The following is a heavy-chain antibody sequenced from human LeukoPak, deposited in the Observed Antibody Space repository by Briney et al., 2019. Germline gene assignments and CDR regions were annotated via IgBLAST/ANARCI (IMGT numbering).Heavy chain of an antibody. J-gene: IGHJ4*02. CDR1: GFTFTSYG. CDR2: IRYDGSNK. V-gene: IGHV3-30*02. Sequence: GGSLRLSCAASGFTFTSYGMHWVRQAPGKGLEWVAFIRYDGSNKYYADSVKGRFTISRDNSKNTLYLQMNSLRAEDTAVYYCARDLYYYDSSGYPPYYWGQGTLVTVSS. CDR3: ARDLYYYDSSGYPPYY. D-gene: IGHD3-22*01.